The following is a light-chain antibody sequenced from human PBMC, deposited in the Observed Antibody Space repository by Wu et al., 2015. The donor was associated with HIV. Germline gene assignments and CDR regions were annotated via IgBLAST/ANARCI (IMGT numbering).Light chain of an antibody. V-gene: IGKV1-5*03. Sequence: DIQMTQSPSTLSTSVGDGVTITCRASQSIVIWLAWYQQKPGKAPNLLIYGASNLETGVPPRFSGSGSGTEFTLTISSLQPDDFATYYCQQYYSYSKTFGQGTKVEIK. CDR3: QQYYSYSKT. J-gene: IGKJ1*01. CDR1: QSIVIW. CDR2: GAS.